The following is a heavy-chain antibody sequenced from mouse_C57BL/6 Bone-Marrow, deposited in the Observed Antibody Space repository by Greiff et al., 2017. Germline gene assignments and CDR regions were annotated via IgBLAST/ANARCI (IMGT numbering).Heavy chain of an antibody. CDR2: INSDGGST. J-gene: IGHJ1*03. CDR1: EYEFPSHD. D-gene: IGHD1-2*01. V-gene: IGHV5-2*01. CDR3: ARLSTASDWYFDV. Sequence: EVMLVESGGGLVQPGESLKLSCESNEYEFPSHDMSWVRKTPEKRLELVAAINSDGGSTYYPDTMERRFIIARDNTKKTLYLQMSSLRSEDTALYYCARLSTASDWYFDVWGTGTTVTVSS.